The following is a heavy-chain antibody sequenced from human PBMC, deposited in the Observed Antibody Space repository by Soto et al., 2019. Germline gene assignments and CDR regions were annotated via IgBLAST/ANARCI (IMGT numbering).Heavy chain of an antibody. V-gene: IGHV1-18*01. Sequence: ASVNVSCKASGYTFTSYGISWVRQAPGQGLEWMGWISAYNGNTNYAQKLQGRVTMTTDTSTSTAYMELRSLRSDDTAVYYCARYDDILTGAGYYYYGMDVWGQGTTVTVSS. D-gene: IGHD3-9*01. CDR2: ISAYNGNT. CDR3: ARYDDILTGAGYYYYGMDV. J-gene: IGHJ6*02. CDR1: GYTFTSYG.